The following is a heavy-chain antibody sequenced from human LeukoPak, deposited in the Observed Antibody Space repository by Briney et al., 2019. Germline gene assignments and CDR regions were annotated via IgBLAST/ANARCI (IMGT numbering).Heavy chain of an antibody. J-gene: IGHJ4*02. V-gene: IGHV3-33*01. CDR3: VRDPSGSGFAFDS. D-gene: IGHD1-1*01. CDR2: IWFDGSNK. CDR1: GFIFSNDA. Sequence: PGGSLRLSCAASGFIFSNDAMHWDRQAPGKGLEWVAFIWFDGSNKHYADSVKGRFTISRDNSEDTLYLQMNSLRAEDTAVYYCVRDPSGSGFAFDSWGQGALVTVSS.